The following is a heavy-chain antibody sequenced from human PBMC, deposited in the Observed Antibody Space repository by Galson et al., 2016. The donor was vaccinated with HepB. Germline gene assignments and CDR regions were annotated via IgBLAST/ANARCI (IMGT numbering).Heavy chain of an antibody. CDR1: GGSISSRDYS. CDR3: ATSLEVAHYWYFDL. J-gene: IGHJ2*01. Sequence: TLSLTCAVSGGSISSRDYSWSWIRQPPGKGLEWIGYIYHSWTTYYNPSLKSRVTISIDTSQNQFSLNLSSLTAADTAVYYCATSLEVAHYWYFDLWGRGTLVTVSS. V-gene: IGHV4-30-2*02. CDR2: IYHSWTT. D-gene: IGHD6-19*01.